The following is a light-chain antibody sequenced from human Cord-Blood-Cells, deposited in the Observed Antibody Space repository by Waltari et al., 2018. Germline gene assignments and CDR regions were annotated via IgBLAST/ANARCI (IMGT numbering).Light chain of an antibody. CDR2: AAS. V-gene: IGKV1D-8*01. CDR1: QGISSY. Sequence: LWSPQSPSSVSASTGHRVPISCRMSQGISSYVAWYQQKPGKAPELLIYAASTLQSGVPSRFSGSGSGTDFTLTISCLQSEDFATYYCQQYYSFPWTFGQGTKVEIK. J-gene: IGKJ1*01. CDR3: QQYYSFPWT.